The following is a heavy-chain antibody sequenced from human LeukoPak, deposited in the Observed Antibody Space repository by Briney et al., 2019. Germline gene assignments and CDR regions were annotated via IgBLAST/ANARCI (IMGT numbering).Heavy chain of an antibody. J-gene: IGHJ4*02. V-gene: IGHV3-48*03. CDR1: GFTFNNYA. Sequence: GGSLRLSCAASGFTFNNYAMSWVRQAPGKGLEWISYISSSGTTVFYADSVRGRFTISRDNAKNSVYLQMNSLRGDDTAVYYCARDDLIEAPFDFWGQGTLVTVSS. CDR3: ARDDLIEAPFDF. CDR2: ISSSGTTV. D-gene: IGHD3-22*01.